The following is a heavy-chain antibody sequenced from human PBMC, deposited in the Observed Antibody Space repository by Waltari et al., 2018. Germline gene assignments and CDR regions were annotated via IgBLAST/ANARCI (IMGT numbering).Heavy chain of an antibody. J-gene: IGHJ4*02. CDR3: AKDLSGSYLFDY. CDR1: GFTLRSYG. V-gene: IGHV3-30*02. Sequence: QVQLVESGGGVVQPGGSLRLAGAASGFTLRSYGIHWVRQAPGKGLEWVAFIRYDGSNKYYADSVKGRFTISRDNSKNTLYLQMNSLRAEDTAVYYCAKDLSGSYLFDYWGQGTLVTVSS. CDR2: IRYDGSNK. D-gene: IGHD1-26*01.